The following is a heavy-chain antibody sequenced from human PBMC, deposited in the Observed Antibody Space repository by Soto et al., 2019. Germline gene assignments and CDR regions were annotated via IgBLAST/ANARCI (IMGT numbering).Heavy chain of an antibody. V-gene: IGHV3-30*02. CDR2: IPYDSSNK. D-gene: IGHD2-15*01. CDR3: AKLVIGYCSGTTCDDY. CDR1: GFTFSYG. Sequence: VQLLDSGGGLIQLGGSLRLSCAASGFTFSYGIHWLRQAPGKGLEWVAYIPYDSSNKFYGDSVKGRFTISRDNSKNTQFLQMNSLRAEDTAVYYCAKLVIGYCSGTTCDDYWGQGTLVAVSS. J-gene: IGHJ4*02.